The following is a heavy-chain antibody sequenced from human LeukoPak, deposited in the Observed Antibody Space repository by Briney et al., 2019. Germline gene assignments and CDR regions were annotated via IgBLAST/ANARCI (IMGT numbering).Heavy chain of an antibody. J-gene: IGHJ3*02. D-gene: IGHD1-14*01. V-gene: IGHV4-59*08. CDR3: ARPPLTGDAFDI. Sequence: SETLSLTCTVSGGSISSYYWSWIRQPPGKGLEWIGYIYYSGSTNYNPSLKSRVTISVDTSKNQFSLKLSSVTAADTAVYYCARPPLTGDAFDIWGQGTMVTVSS. CDR1: GGSISSYY. CDR2: IYYSGST.